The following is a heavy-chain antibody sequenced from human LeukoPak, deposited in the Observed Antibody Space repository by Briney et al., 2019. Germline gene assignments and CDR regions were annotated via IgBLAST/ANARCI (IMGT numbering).Heavy chain of an antibody. CDR2: ISGNNDNA. V-gene: IGHV1-18*01. J-gene: IGHJ3*02. D-gene: IGHD1-7*01. Sequence: ASVKVSCKASGYTFTSYGISWVRQAPGQGLEWMGWISGNNDNANYTQKFQGRVTTTTETSPSTAYMELRSLRSDDTAVYYCARDSNKWDYEAFDIWGQGTMVTVSS. CDR3: ARDSNKWDYEAFDI. CDR1: GYTFTSYG.